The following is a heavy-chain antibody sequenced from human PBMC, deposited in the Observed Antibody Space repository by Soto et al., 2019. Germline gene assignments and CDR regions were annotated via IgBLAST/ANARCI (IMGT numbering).Heavy chain of an antibody. Sequence: GASVKVSCKASGYTFTGYYMHWVRQAPGQGLEWMGWINPNSGGTNYAQKFQGWVTMTRDTSISTAYMELSRLRSDDTAVYYCARSGPRGYYYGMDVWGQGTTVTAP. CDR2: INPNSGGT. CDR3: ARSGPRGYYYGMDV. J-gene: IGHJ6*02. CDR1: GYTFTGYY. V-gene: IGHV1-2*04. D-gene: IGHD3-10*01.